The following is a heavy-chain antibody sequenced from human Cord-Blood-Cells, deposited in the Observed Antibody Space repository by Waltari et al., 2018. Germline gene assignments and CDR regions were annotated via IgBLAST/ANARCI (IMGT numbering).Heavy chain of an antibody. Sequence: QVQLVQSGAEVKKPGASVKVSCKVSGYTLTALSMHWVRQAPGKGLEWMGGFDPEDGETIYAQKFQGRVTMTEDTSTDTAYMELSSLRSEDTAMYYCATSYSSPDYFDYWGQGTLVTVSS. J-gene: IGHJ4*02. CDR3: ATSYSSPDYFDY. V-gene: IGHV1-24*01. CDR1: GYTLTALS. D-gene: IGHD6-13*01. CDR2: FDPEDGET.